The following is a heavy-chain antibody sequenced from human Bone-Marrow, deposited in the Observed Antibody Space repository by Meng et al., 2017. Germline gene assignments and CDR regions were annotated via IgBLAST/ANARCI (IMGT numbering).Heavy chain of an antibody. D-gene: IGHD3-22*01. J-gene: IGHJ4*02. CDR3: ARYYDSSGQYYFDY. CDR2: IDNEGSYT. V-gene: IGHV3-74*01. Sequence: GESLKISCAASGFTFSNYWMHWVRQVPGKGLVWVSRIDNEGSYTNYADSVKGRFSISRDNGKNTLYLQMNSLRVEDTAVYYCARYYDSSGQYYFDYWGQGTLVTVSS. CDR1: GFTFSNYW.